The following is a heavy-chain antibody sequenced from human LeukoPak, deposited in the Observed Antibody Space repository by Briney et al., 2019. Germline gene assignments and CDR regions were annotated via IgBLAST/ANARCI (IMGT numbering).Heavy chain of an antibody. CDR2: ISDSGGIT. J-gene: IGHJ4*02. V-gene: IGHV3-23*01. D-gene: IGHD3-16*01. CDR1: GFTFSSYA. CDR3: ARLGRYADY. Sequence: GGSLRLSCAASGFTFSSYAMSWVRQAPGKGLEWVSAISDSGGITYYADSVKGRFTISRDNSKNTLYLQMNSLRAEDTAVYYCARLGRYADYWGQGTLVTVSS.